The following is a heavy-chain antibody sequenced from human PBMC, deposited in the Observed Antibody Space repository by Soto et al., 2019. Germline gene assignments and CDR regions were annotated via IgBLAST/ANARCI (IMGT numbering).Heavy chain of an antibody. V-gene: IGHV4-59*01. Sequence: LSLTCTVSGGSISSYYWSWIRQPPGKGLEWIGYIYYSGSTNYNPSLKSRVTISVDTSKNQFSLKLSSVTAADTAVYYCARSPRYSSSWYDYWGQGTLVTVSS. CDR2: IYYSGST. J-gene: IGHJ4*02. D-gene: IGHD6-13*01. CDR1: GGSISSYY. CDR3: ARSPRYSSSWYDY.